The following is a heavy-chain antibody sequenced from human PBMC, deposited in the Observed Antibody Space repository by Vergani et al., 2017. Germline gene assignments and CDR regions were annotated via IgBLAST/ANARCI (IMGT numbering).Heavy chain of an antibody. CDR2: ISWNSGSI. Sequence: EVQLVESGGGLVQPGRSLRLSCAASGFTFDDYAMHWVRQAPGKGLEWVSGISWNSGSIGYADSVKGRFTISRDNAKNTLYLQMNSLRAEDTAVYYCAKIKRRYSGYDSIDYWGQGTLVTVSS. D-gene: IGHD5-12*01. V-gene: IGHV3-9*01. J-gene: IGHJ4*02. CDR3: AKIKRRYSGYDSIDY. CDR1: GFTFDDYA.